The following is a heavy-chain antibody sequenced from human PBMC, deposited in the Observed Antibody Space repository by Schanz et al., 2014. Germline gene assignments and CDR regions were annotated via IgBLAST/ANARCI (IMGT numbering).Heavy chain of an antibody. J-gene: IGHJ6*02. Sequence: EVQLVESGGGLVKPGRSLRLSCAVSGFTVSSNHMSWVRQAPGKGLEWVSVIYSGIGAYYADSVKDRFTISRDNSKNTLYLQMNTLRAEDTAVYYCARLPVGYGSGIWDVWGQGTSVTVSS. V-gene: IGHV3-66*04. CDR3: ARLPVGYGSGIWDV. CDR2: IYSGIGA. D-gene: IGHD3-10*01. CDR1: GFTVSSNH.